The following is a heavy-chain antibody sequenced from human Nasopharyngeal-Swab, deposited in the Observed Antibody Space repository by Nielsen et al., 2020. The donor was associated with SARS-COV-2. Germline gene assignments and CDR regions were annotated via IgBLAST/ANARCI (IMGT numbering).Heavy chain of an antibody. Sequence: ASVKVSCKASGYTFTSYDINWVRQATGQGLEWMGWMNPNSGNTGYAQKFQGRVTITADESTSTAYMELSSLRSEDTAVYYCARSPSDYYYDSSGYYEYRGMDVWGQGTTVTVSS. D-gene: IGHD3-22*01. J-gene: IGHJ6*02. V-gene: IGHV1-8*01. CDR3: ARSPSDYYYDSSGYYEYRGMDV. CDR2: MNPNSGNT. CDR1: GYTFTSYD.